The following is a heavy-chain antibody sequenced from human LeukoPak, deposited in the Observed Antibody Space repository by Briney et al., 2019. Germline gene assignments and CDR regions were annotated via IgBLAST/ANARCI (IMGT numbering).Heavy chain of an antibody. CDR1: GFTLSSYS. CDR2: ISSSSSYI. J-gene: IGHJ4*02. Sequence: GGSLRLSCAASGFTLSSYSMNWVRQAPGKGLEWVSCISSSSSYIYYADSVKGRFTISRDNAKKSLYLQMNSLRAEDTAVYYCARWDLGYCSGGSCYAQYYWGQGTLVTVSS. D-gene: IGHD2-15*01. CDR3: ARWDLGYCSGGSCYAQYY. V-gene: IGHV3-21*01.